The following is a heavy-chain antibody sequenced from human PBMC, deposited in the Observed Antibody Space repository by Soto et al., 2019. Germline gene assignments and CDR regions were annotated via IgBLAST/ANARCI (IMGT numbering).Heavy chain of an antibody. CDR3: ATPIEVAGRFDY. Sequence: QVQLVESGGGVVQPGKSLRLSCAASGFIFSSNAMHWVRQAPGKGLEWVAVISFDGSNKYYADSVKGRFTISRDNSKNTLYLQMNSLRTEDAAVYYCATPIEVAGRFDYWGQGTLVTVSS. CDR2: ISFDGSNK. J-gene: IGHJ4*02. V-gene: IGHV3-30*03. CDR1: GFIFSSNA. D-gene: IGHD6-19*01.